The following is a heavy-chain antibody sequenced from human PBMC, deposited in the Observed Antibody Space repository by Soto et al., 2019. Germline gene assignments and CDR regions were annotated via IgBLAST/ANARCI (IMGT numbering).Heavy chain of an antibody. CDR1: GFTFSSFA. CDR2: TGGGGVST. Sequence: EVQLLESGGGLIQPGGSLKLSCAASGFTFSSFAMSWVRQAPGKGLEWVSTTGGGGVSTYYADSVKGRFTISRDNSRNTLYLQMNNLRAEDQALYYCAILRKWWFVAYWGQGSLVTVSS. CDR3: AILRKWWFVAY. V-gene: IGHV3-23*01. J-gene: IGHJ4*02. D-gene: IGHD2-15*01.